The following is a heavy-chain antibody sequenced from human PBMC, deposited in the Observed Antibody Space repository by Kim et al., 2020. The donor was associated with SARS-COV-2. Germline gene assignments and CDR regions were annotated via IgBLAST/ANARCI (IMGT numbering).Heavy chain of an antibody. J-gene: IGHJ4*02. D-gene: IGHD3-3*01. CDR3: ARDLPPEVTIFGVVIREYYFGY. Sequence: ASVKVSCKASGYTFTGYYMHWVRQAPGQGLEWMGRINPNSGGTNYAQKFQGRVTMTRETSISTAYMELSRLRSDDTAVYYCARDLPPEVTIFGVVIREYYFGYWGQGTLVTVSS. V-gene: IGHV1-2*06. CDR2: INPNSGGT. CDR1: GYTFTGYY.